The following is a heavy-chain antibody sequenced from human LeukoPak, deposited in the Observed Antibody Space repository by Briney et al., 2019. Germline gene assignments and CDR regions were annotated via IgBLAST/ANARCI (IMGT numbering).Heavy chain of an antibody. V-gene: IGHV3-53*05. CDR1: GFTVSSNY. D-gene: IGHD3-10*01. CDR3: AKARITMVRGGFDI. J-gene: IGHJ3*02. CDR2: IYSGGST. Sequence: GGSLRLSCAASGFTVSSNYMSWVRQAPGKGLEWVSVIYSGGSTYYADSVKGRFTISRDNSKNTLYLQMNSLRAEDTAVYYCAKARITMVRGGFDIWGQGTMVTVSS.